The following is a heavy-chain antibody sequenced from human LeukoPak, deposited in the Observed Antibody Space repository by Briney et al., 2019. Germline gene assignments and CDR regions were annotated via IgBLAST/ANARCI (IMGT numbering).Heavy chain of an antibody. V-gene: IGHV3-30*04. CDR1: GFTFTNYA. D-gene: IGHD3-3*01. J-gene: IGHJ4*02. CDR3: ATWAATILGTDC. CDR2: ITFDAINK. Sequence: GGSLRLSCAASGFTFTNYAMNWVRQAPGKGLEWVAFITFDAINKYYTESVKGRFTISRDNSKNTLFLQMDSLRTEDTAVYYCATWAATILGTDCWGQGTLVTVSS.